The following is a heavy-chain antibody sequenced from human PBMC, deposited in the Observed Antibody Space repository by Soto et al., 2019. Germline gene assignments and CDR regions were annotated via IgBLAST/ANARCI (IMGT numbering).Heavy chain of an antibody. J-gene: IGHJ6*04. Sequence: HRGSLRLSCAASGFTVSSKYMSWVRQAPGKGLEWVSLIQSGGPTSYADSVKGRFTISRDTSENTLYLQMTSLSAADTAVYYCARHIPGTMLSVWGKGTTVTVSS. CDR3: ARHIPGTMLSV. CDR2: IQSGGPT. CDR1: GFTVSSKY. V-gene: IGHV3-66*04. D-gene: IGHD1-7*01.